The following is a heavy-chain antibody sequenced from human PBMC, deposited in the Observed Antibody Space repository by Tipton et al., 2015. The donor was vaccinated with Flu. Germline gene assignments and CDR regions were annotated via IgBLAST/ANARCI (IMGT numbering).Heavy chain of an antibody. CDR3: AREAHYDSSGYYCVSLYYFDY. Sequence: QVQLVQSGAEVKKPGASVKVSCKASGYTFTSYGISWARQAPGQGLEWMGWISAYNGNTNYAQKLQGRVTMTTDTSTSTAYMELRSLRSDDTAVYYCAREAHYDSSGYYCVSLYYFDYWGQGTLVTVSS. CDR2: ISAYNGNT. CDR1: GYTFTSYG. V-gene: IGHV1-18*01. J-gene: IGHJ4*02. D-gene: IGHD3-22*01.